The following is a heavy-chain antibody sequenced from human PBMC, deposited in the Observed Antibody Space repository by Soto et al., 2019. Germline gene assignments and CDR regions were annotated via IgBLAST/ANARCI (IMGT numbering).Heavy chain of an antibody. CDR2: INHSGST. CDR3: ANMITFGGVIGPLDY. CDR1: GGSFSGYY. D-gene: IGHD3-16*02. J-gene: IGHJ4*02. Sequence: ASETLSLTCAVYGGSFSGYYWSWIRQPPGKGLEWIGEINHSGSTNYNPSLKSRVTISVDTSKNQFSLKLSSVTAEDTAVYYCANMITFGGVIGPLDYWGQGTLVTVSS. V-gene: IGHV4-34*01.